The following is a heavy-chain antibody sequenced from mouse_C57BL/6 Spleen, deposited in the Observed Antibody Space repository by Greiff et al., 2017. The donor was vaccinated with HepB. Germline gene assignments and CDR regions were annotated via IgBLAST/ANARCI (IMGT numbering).Heavy chain of an antibody. CDR2: IYPGGGYT. CDR3: ARGDYYGSSGVFYAMDY. Sequence: VQLQQSGAELVRPGTSVKMSCKASGYTFTNYWIGWAKQRPGNGLEWIGDIYPGGGYTNYNEKFKGKATLTADKSSSTAYMQFSSLTSEDSAIYYFARGDYYGSSGVFYAMDYWGQGTSVTVSS. J-gene: IGHJ4*01. V-gene: IGHV1-63*01. CDR1: GYTFTNYW. D-gene: IGHD1-1*01.